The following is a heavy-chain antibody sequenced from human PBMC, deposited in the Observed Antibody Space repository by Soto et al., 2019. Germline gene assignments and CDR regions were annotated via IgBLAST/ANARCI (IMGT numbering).Heavy chain of an antibody. D-gene: IGHD2-15*01. J-gene: IGHJ3*02. CDR2: ISYDGSNK. CDR3: AKDRGGSWPYDAFDI. Sequence: SLRLSCAASGFTFSSYGMHWVRQAPGKGLEWVAVISYDGSNKYYADSVKGRFTISRDNSKNTLYLQMNSLRAEDTAVYYCAKDRGGSWPYDAFDIWGQGTMVTVSS. V-gene: IGHV3-30*18. CDR1: GFTFSSYG.